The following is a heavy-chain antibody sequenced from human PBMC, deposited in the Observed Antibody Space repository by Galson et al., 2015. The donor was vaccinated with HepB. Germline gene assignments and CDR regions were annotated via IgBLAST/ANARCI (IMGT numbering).Heavy chain of an antibody. J-gene: IGHJ4*02. CDR2: ISYDGSNK. V-gene: IGHV3-30-3*01. D-gene: IGHD3-22*01. CDR3: ARDWDSSGLIDY. Sequence: SLRLSCAASGFTFSSYAMHWVRQAPGKGLEWVAVISYDGSNKYYADSVKGRFTISRDNSKNTLYLQMNSLRAEDTAVYYCARDWDSSGLIDYWGQGTLVTVSS. CDR1: GFTFSSYA.